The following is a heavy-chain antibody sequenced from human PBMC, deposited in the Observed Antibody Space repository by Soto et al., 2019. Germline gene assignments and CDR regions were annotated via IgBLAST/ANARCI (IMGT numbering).Heavy chain of an antibody. D-gene: IGHD3-10*01. CDR2: IIPILGIA. Sequence: QVQLVQSGAEVKKPGSSVKVSCKASGGTFSSYTISWVRQAPGQGLEWMGRIIPILGIANYAQKFQGRVTITADKPTSTAYMELSSLRSEDTGVYYCARDWRDYYGSGSYSNWFDPWGQGTLVTVSS. J-gene: IGHJ5*02. CDR3: ARDWRDYYGSGSYSNWFDP. CDR1: GGTFSSYT. V-gene: IGHV1-69*08.